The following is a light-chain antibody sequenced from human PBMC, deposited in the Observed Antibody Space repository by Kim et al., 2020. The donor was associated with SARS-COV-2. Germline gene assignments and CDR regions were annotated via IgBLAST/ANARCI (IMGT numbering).Light chain of an antibody. J-gene: IGKJ5*01. Sequence: PGERATLSCRASQSVSSSYLAWYQQKPGQAPRLLIYGASSRATGIPDRFSGSGSGTDFTLTISRLEPEDFAVYYCQQYGSSRGITFGQGTRLEIK. CDR2: GAS. CDR3: QQYGSSRGIT. CDR1: QSVSSSY. V-gene: IGKV3-20*01.